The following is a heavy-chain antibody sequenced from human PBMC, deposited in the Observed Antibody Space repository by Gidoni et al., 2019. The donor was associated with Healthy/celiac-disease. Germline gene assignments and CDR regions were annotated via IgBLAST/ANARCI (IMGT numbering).Heavy chain of an antibody. CDR3: ARHLAGDEGMDV. CDR1: GHSFTSYW. J-gene: IGHJ6*02. V-gene: IGHV5-10-1*03. CDR2: IDPSDSYT. Sequence: EVQLVQSGAEVKKPGESLRISCKGSGHSFTSYWISWVRQMHGKGLEWMGRIDPSDSYTNYSPSFQGHVTISADKSISTAYLQWSSLKASDTAMYYCARHLAGDEGMDVWGQGTTVTVSS.